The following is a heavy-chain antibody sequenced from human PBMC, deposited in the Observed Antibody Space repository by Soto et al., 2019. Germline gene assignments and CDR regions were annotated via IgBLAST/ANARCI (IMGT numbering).Heavy chain of an antibody. Sequence: EVQLVESGGGLVQPGGSLRLSCAASGFTFSSYDMHWVRQAAGKGLEWVSTIGTAGDTYYPGSVAGRFTISRENAQNSFYLQMSSLRAWDTAVYYCARANSGSYYGAFDIWGQGTMVTVSS. D-gene: IGHD1-26*01. J-gene: IGHJ3*02. CDR3: ARANSGSYYGAFDI. CDR2: IGTAGDT. CDR1: GFTFSSYD. V-gene: IGHV3-13*01.